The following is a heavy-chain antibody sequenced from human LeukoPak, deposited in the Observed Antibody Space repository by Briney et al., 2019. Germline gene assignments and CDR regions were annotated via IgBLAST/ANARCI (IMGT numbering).Heavy chain of an antibody. Sequence: PSETLALTCTVAGGAITSYYWSWIRQPPGKGREWTWYIYYSGSTTYNHSLKSCVTLSVATSKSQFSLKRSLVNAAVTAMDHRARRGGLNRGYWYFDLWGRGTLVTVSS. D-gene: IGHD3-16*01. V-gene: IGHV4-59*01. CDR3: ARRGGLNRGYWYFDL. CDR2: IYYSGST. CDR1: GGAITSYY. J-gene: IGHJ2*01.